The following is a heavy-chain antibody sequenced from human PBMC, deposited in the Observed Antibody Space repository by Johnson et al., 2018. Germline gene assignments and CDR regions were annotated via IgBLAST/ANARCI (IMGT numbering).Heavy chain of an antibody. D-gene: IGHD3-3*01. CDR1: GFTFSSYS. V-gene: IGHV3-21*04. CDR2: ISSSSSYI. CDR3: AGGGVLRLLDWFERLPSSGGMDV. Sequence: VQLVQSGGGLVKPGGSLRLSCAASGFTFSSYSMKWVRQAPGKGLEWVSFISSSSSYIYYADSVQGRFPISRDNSKNALYLQMNSLRAEDQAVYYCAGGGVLRLLDWFERLPSSGGMDVWGKGTTVTVAS. J-gene: IGHJ6*04.